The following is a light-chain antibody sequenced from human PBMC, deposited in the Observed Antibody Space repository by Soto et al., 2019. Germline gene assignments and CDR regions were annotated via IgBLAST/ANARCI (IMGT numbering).Light chain of an antibody. V-gene: IGKV3-20*01. Sequence: EIVLTQSPASLSVSPGERATLSCRASETVHSNLAWYQQKPGQAPRLLIYGASNRATGIPDRLSGSGSGTDFTLTISRLEAEDFAVYYCQQYGSSGTFGQGTKVDIK. J-gene: IGKJ1*01. CDR3: QQYGSSGT. CDR1: ETVHSN. CDR2: GAS.